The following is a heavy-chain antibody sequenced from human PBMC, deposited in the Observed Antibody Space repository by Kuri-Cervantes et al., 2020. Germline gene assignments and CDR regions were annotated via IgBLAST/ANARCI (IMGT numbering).Heavy chain of an antibody. CDR2: IYYSGST. CDR3: ARDLTDLAAHYDAFDI. J-gene: IGHJ3*02. V-gene: IGHV4-39*07. CDR1: GGSISSSSYY. D-gene: IGHD4/OR15-4a*01. Sequence: GSLRLSCTVSGGSISSSSYYWGWIRQPPGKGLEWIGSIYYSGSTYYNPSLNSRVTVSVDTSKNQLSLQLSSLTAADTAVYYCARDLTDLAAHYDAFDIWGQGTMVTVSS.